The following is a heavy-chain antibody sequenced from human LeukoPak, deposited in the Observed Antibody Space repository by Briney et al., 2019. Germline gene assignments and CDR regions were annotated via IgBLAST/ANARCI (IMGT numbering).Heavy chain of an antibody. CDR1: GGSISSYY. Sequence: PSETLSLTCTVSGGSISSYYWSWVRQPPGKGLEWIGYIYYSGSTNYNPSLTKRVTISVDTSTNQLSLKLRSVTAADTAVYYCARDRTLAAFDIWGQGTMVTVSS. D-gene: IGHD2-2*01. CDR2: IYYSGST. CDR3: ARDRTLAAFDI. J-gene: IGHJ3*02. V-gene: IGHV4-59*01.